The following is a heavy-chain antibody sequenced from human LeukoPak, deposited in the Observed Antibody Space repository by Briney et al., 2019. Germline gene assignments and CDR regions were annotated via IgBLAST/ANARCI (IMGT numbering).Heavy chain of an antibody. CDR2: ISFDASNK. CDR1: GFTFSSYG. Sequence: SGGSLRLTCAASGFTFSSYGMHWVRQAPGKGLEWVAVISFDASNKYYADSVKGRFTISRDNSKNTLYLQMNSLRAEDAAVYYCATEGSFDYWGQGTLVTVSS. V-gene: IGHV3-30*03. J-gene: IGHJ4*02. CDR3: ATEGSFDY.